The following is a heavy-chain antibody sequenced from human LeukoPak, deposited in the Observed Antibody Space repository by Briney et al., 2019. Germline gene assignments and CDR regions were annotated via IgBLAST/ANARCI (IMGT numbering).Heavy chain of an antibody. CDR3: ARYRGKGSSWPLDV. Sequence: GGSLRLSCAGSGFIFNSHWMTWVRQAPGKGLEWVANIKQDGSDKYYVDSVKGRFTISRDNAKKSLDLQMNSLRAEDTAVYYCARYRGKGSSWPLDVWGQGTMVTVSS. J-gene: IGHJ3*01. D-gene: IGHD1-26*01. CDR1: GFIFNSHW. CDR2: IKQDGSDK. V-gene: IGHV3-7*01.